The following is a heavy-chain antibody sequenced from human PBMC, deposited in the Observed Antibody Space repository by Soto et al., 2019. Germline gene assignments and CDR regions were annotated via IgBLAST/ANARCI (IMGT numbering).Heavy chain of an antibody. CDR2: IYYSGST. CDR1: GFSISSGGYY. J-gene: IGHJ6*02. Sequence: PSETLSLTCPVSGFSISSGGYYWSWIRQHPGKGLEWIGYIYYSGSTYYNPSLKSRVTISVDTSKNQFSLKLSSVTAADTAVYYCAASCVGCGGFNYYGMDVWGQGTTVTVSS. V-gene: IGHV4-31*03. CDR3: AASCVGCGGFNYYGMDV. D-gene: IGHD2-21*01.